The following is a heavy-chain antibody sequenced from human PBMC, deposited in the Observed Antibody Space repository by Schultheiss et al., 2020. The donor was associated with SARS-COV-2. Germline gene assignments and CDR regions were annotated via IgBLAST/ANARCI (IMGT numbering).Heavy chain of an antibody. Sequence: ASVKVSCKASGYTFTGYYMHWVRQAPGQGLEWMGWLNPNSSNTGYAQKFQGRVTMTRNTSISTAYMELSSLRSEDTALYYCARVNSGSYLVDYWGQGTLVTVSS. J-gene: IGHJ4*02. CDR3: ARVNSGSYLVDY. V-gene: IGHV1-8*02. CDR2: LNPNSSNT. CDR1: GYTFTGYY. D-gene: IGHD1-26*01.